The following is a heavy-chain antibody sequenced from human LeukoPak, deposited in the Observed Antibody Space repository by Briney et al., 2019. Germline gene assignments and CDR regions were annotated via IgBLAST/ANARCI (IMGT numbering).Heavy chain of an antibody. D-gene: IGHD3-22*01. J-gene: IGHJ4*02. V-gene: IGHV3-23*01. CDR3: AKDPSFSYYTPFDY. CDR1: GFTFSSYA. Sequence: GGSLRLSCAASGFTFSSYAMTWVRQAPGKGLEWVSAISGGGGATYYALSVRGRITISRDNSKNTLYLQMNSLRAEDTAVYYCAKDPSFSYYTPFDYWGQGTLVTVSS. CDR2: ISGGGGAT.